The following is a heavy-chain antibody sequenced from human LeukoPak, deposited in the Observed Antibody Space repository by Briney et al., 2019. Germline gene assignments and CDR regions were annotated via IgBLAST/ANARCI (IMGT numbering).Heavy chain of an antibody. CDR3: ARSDSSFSFDY. CDR1: GFTFSSYD. J-gene: IGHJ4*02. V-gene: IGHV3-13*01. D-gene: IGHD3-22*01. CDR2: IGTAGDT. Sequence: GGSLRLSRAASGFTFSSYDMHWVRQATGKGLEWVSAIGTAGDTYYPGSVKGRFTISRENAKNSLYLQMNSLRAGDTAVYYCARSDSSFSFDYWGQGTLVTVSS.